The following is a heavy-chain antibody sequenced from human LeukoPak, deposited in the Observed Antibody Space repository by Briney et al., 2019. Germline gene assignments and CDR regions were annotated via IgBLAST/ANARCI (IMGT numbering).Heavy chain of an antibody. Sequence: PSETLSLTCTVSGYSISNGYYWVWIRQPPGMGLEWIGSLYHSDSVYYNTALKSRVSMSVDTSKNQFSLKLSFVTAADTAVYYCARHHDSYYYYYIDVWGSGTTVTVSS. CDR3: ARHHDSYYYYYIDV. CDR1: GYSISNGYY. J-gene: IGHJ6*03. D-gene: IGHD1-14*01. V-gene: IGHV4-38-2*02. CDR2: LYHSDSV.